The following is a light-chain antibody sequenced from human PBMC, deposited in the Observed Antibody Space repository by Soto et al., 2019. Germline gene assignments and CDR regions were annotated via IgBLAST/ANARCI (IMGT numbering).Light chain of an antibody. Sequence: QSVLTQPPSESGSPGQSVTISCTGTSSDVGGYNYVSWYQQHPGKAPKLMIYEVSKRPSGVPDRFSGSKSGYTASLTVSGLQAEDEADYYCNSYAGSNNWVFGGGTKLTIL. CDR1: SSDVGGYNY. CDR3: NSYAGSNNWV. CDR2: EVS. J-gene: IGLJ3*02. V-gene: IGLV2-8*01.